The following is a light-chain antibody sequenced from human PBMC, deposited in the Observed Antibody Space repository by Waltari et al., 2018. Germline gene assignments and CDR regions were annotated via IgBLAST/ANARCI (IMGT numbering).Light chain of an antibody. J-gene: IGLJ2*01. Sequence: QSVLTQPPSVSGAPGQRVTISCTGSTSNIGADSDVPWYQQLPGTAPTLLIHGNSNRPSGGPDRFAGSKSGTSASLAITGLQAEDEADYYCQSFDSSLSVVFGGGTKLTVV. CDR2: GNS. V-gene: IGLV1-40*01. CDR3: QSFDSSLSVV. CDR1: TSNIGADSD.